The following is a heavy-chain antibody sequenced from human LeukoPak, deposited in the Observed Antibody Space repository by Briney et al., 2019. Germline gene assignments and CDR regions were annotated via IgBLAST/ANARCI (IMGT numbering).Heavy chain of an antibody. CDR2: IWYDGSNK. CDR3: AREDGDPFDY. V-gene: IGHV3-33*01. Sequence: GRSLRLSCAASGFTFSSYGMHWVRRAPGKGLEWVAVIWYDGSNKYYADSVKGRFTISRDNSKNTLYLQMNSLRAEDTAVYYCAREDGDPFDYWGQGTLVTVSS. J-gene: IGHJ4*02. D-gene: IGHD4-17*01. CDR1: GFTFSSYG.